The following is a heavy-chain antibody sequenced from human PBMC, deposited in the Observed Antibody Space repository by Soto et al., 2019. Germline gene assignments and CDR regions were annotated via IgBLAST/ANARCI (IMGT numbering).Heavy chain of an antibody. Sequence: PSETLSLTCTVSGGSISSGDYYWSWIRQPPGKGLEWIGYIYYSGSTYYNPSLKGRVTISVDTSKNQFSLKLSSVTAADTAVYYCARDGYSGYDIFDYWGQGTLVTVSS. J-gene: IGHJ4*02. CDR2: IYYSGST. V-gene: IGHV4-30-4*01. D-gene: IGHD5-12*01. CDR1: GGSISSGDYY. CDR3: ARDGYSGYDIFDY.